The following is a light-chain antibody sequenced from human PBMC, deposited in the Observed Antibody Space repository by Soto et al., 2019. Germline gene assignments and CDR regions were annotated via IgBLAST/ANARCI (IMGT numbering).Light chain of an antibody. J-gene: IGLJ1*01. CDR2: LDD. Sequence: QSVLTQPPSVSEAPRQRVTLSCSGSRSNIGNNAVNWYQQVPGKAPKLLIYLDDLVPSGVSDRFSGSKSGTSAALTISGLQSEDEDDYYCAAWDDGLNGFVFGTGTKVTVL. V-gene: IGLV1-36*01. CDR3: AAWDDGLNGFV. CDR1: RSNIGNNA.